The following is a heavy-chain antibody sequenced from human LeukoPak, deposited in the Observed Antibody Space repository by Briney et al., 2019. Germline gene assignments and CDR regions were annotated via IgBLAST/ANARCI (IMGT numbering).Heavy chain of an antibody. J-gene: IGHJ4*02. CDR3: ARRDHGDYGEEY. CDR1: GFTFSSYS. Sequence: GGSLRLSCAASGFTFSSYSMNWARQAPGKGLEWVSPISSGSSSIYYADSVKGRFTISRDNAKNSLFLQMNSLRAEGTAVYYCARRDHGDYGEEYWGQGTLVTVSS. CDR2: ISSGSSSI. D-gene: IGHD4-17*01. V-gene: IGHV3-21*01.